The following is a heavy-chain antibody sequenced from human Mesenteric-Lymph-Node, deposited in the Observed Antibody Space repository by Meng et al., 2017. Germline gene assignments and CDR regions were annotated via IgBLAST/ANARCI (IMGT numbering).Heavy chain of an antibody. D-gene: IGHD2-15*01. CDR1: GFTFSSYW. J-gene: IGHJ5*02. Sequence: GESLKISCAASGFTFSSYWMHWVRQAPGKGLVWVSRINSDGSSTSYADSVKGRFTISRDNAKNSLYLQLNSLRAEDTSVYYCAREAYCSGGSCNSNWFDPWGPGTLVTVSS. CDR2: INSDGSST. CDR3: AREAYCSGGSCNSNWFDP. V-gene: IGHV3-74*01.